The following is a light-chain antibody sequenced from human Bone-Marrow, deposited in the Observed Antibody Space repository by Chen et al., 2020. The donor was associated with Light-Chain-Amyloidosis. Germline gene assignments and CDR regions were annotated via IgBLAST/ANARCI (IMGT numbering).Light chain of an antibody. CDR1: QSISSY. CDR2: AAS. V-gene: IGKV1-39*01. CDR3: QQSYSTLGIT. J-gene: IGKJ5*01. Sequence: DIQPTTSPSSLSASVGDRVTSTCRASQSISSYLNWYQQKTGKAPKLLIYAASSLQSGVPSRLSDSGSGTDFTLTISSLQPEDFATCYCQQSYSTLGITFGRGTRLEIK.